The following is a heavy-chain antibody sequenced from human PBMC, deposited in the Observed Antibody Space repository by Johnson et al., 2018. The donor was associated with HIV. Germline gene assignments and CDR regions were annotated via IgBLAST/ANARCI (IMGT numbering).Heavy chain of an antibody. J-gene: IGHJ3*02. Sequence: VQLVESGGGLVQPGESLKLSCVASGFTFSGSALHWVRQASGKGLEWLGRIKSKANSYATEYSASVKGRFSISRDDLKNTAYLQMNNLKTEDTAVYYCTRRVGGGGFDIWGQGTMVTVCS. CDR1: GFTFSGSA. D-gene: IGHD2-15*01. CDR3: TRRVGGGGFDI. V-gene: IGHV3-73*02. CDR2: IKSKANSYAT.